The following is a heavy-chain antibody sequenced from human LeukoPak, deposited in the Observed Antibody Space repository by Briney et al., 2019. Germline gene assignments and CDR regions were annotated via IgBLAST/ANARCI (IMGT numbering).Heavy chain of an antibody. CDR3: AKDIVLDGYNYFDAFDI. D-gene: IGHD5-24*01. CDR2: ISWNSGSI. J-gene: IGHJ3*02. CDR1: GFTFDDYA. Sequence: QPGRSLRLSCAASGFTFDDYAMHWVRQAPGKGLEWVSGISWNSGSIGYADSVKGRFTISRDNAKNSLYLQMNSLRAEDTALYYCAKDIVLDGYNYFDAFDIWGQGTMVTVSS. V-gene: IGHV3-9*01.